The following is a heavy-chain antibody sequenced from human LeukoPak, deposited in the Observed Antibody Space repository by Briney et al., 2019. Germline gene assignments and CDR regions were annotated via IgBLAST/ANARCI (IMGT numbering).Heavy chain of an antibody. J-gene: IGHJ6*02. Sequence: PGGSLRLSCTASGFTFRTYAMNWVRQAPGKGLEWVSYISSSSSTIYYADSVKGRFTISRDNAKNSLYLQMNSLRAEDTAVYYCGTAPLYYYGMDVWGQGTTVTVSS. CDR2: ISSSSSTI. D-gene: IGHD4-17*01. V-gene: IGHV3-48*01. CDR1: GFTFRTYA. CDR3: GTAPLYYYGMDV.